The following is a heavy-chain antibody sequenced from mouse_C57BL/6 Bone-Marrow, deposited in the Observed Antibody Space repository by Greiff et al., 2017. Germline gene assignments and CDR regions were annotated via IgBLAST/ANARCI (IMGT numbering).Heavy chain of an antibody. CDR1: GYTFTSYW. CDR2: IDPSDSYN. V-gene: IGHV1-50*01. J-gene: IGHJ3*01. CDR3: ARCGYDYPAWFAY. D-gene: IGHD2-4*01. Sequence: QVQLQQPGAELVKPGASVKLSCKASGYTFTSYWMQWVKQRPGQGLEWIGEIDPSDSYNNYNQKFKGKATLTVDTSASTAYMQLSSLTSEDSAVYYCARCGYDYPAWFAYWGQGTLVTVSA.